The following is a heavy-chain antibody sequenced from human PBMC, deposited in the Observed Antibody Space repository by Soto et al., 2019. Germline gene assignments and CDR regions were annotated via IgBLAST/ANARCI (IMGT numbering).Heavy chain of an antibody. V-gene: IGHV3-30-3*01. J-gene: IGHJ6*02. CDR2: ISYDGSNK. Sequence: QVQLVESGGGVVQPGRSLRLSCAASGFTFSGYAMHWVRQAPGKGLEWVAVISYDGSNKYYADSVKGRFTISRDNSKKTLYLEMNSLRVEDTAVYYCARTTRSGWYWVRQIYNGMDVWGQGTTVTVSS. CDR1: GFTFSGYA. CDR3: ARTTRSGWYWVRQIYNGMDV. D-gene: IGHD6-19*01.